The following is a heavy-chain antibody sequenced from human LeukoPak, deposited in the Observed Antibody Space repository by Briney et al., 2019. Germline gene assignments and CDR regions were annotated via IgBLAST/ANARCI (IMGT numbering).Heavy chain of an antibody. D-gene: IGHD3-10*01. CDR1: GFTFDDYA. Sequence: GRSLSLSCAASGFTFDDYAMHWVRQAPGKGLEWVSGISWNSGSIGYADSVKGRFTISRDNAKNSLYLQMNSLRAEDTALYYCAKDDGSGSYYFESVDYWGQGTLVTVSS. V-gene: IGHV3-9*01. CDR3: AKDDGSGSYYFESVDY. CDR2: ISWNSGSI. J-gene: IGHJ4*02.